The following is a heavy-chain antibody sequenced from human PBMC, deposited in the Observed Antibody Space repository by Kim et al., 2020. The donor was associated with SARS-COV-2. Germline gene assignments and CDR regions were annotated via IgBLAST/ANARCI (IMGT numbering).Heavy chain of an antibody. Sequence: SVKVSCKASGGTFSSYAISWVRQAPGQGLEWMGGIIPIFGTANYAQKFQGRVTITADESTSTAYMELSSLRSEDTAVYYCAAKAAAGLGDAFDIWGQGTMVTVSS. V-gene: IGHV1-69*13. CDR3: AAKAAAGLGDAFDI. CDR2: IIPIFGTA. D-gene: IGHD6-13*01. J-gene: IGHJ3*02. CDR1: GGTFSSYA.